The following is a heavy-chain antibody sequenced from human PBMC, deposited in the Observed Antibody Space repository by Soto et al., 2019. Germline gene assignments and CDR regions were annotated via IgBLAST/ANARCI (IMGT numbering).Heavy chain of an antibody. V-gene: IGHV3-73*01. CDR2: IRSKANSYAT. CDR3: ASTRRPPYSGYTSYYYYGMDV. Sequence: WWSLRLSCSASVFTFSGSAMHWFRQASGQGLERVGRIRSKANSYATAYAASVKGRFTISRDDSKNTAYLQMNSLKTEDTAVYYCASTRRPPYSGYTSYYYYGMDVWGQGTTVTVSS. D-gene: IGHD5-12*01. J-gene: IGHJ6*02. CDR1: VFTFSGSA.